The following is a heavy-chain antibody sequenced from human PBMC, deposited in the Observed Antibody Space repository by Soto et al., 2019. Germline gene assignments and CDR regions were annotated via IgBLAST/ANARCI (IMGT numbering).Heavy chain of an antibody. J-gene: IGHJ5*02. CDR1: GYSFTSYW. D-gene: IGHD6-19*01. Sequence: GESLKISCKGSGYSFTSYWIGWVRQMPGKGLEWMGIIYPGDSDTRYSPSFQGQVTISADKSISTAYLQWSSLKASDTAMYYCARQGIAVAGPGGWFDPWGQGTLVTVSS. V-gene: IGHV5-51*01. CDR2: IYPGDSDT. CDR3: ARQGIAVAGPGGWFDP.